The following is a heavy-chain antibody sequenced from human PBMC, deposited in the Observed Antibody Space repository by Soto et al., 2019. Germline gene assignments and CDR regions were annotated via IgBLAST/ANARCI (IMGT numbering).Heavy chain of an antibody. V-gene: IGHV4-39*07. CDR1: GGSISSRDDC. CDR3: ARGTDLYKTGNY. Sequence: SETLSLTCTVSGGSISSRDDCWSWIRQPPGKGLEWIGEIHPSGSTQYNPSLKSRGTISLDTSKNQFSLNLSSVTAADTAIYYCARGTDLYKTGNYWGQGTLVTVSS. CDR2: IHPSGST. D-gene: IGHD1-1*01. J-gene: IGHJ4*02.